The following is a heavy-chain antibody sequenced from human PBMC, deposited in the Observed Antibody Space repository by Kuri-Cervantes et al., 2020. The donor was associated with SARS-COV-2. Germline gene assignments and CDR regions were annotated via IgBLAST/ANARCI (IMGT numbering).Heavy chain of an antibody. CDR2: LNPDTGNT. CDR1: GYSFSSYD. J-gene: IGHJ3*02. D-gene: IGHD3-22*01. Sequence: ASVKVSCKASGYSFSSYDINWVRQAAGQGLEWMGWLNPDTGNTGNAKEFQGRVTMTTDTSINTAYMGVSSLRSEDTAVYYCARDFRGSNYYDSSGPHDAFDIWGQGTMVTVSS. CDR3: ARDFRGSNYYDSSGPHDAFDI. V-gene: IGHV1-8*01.